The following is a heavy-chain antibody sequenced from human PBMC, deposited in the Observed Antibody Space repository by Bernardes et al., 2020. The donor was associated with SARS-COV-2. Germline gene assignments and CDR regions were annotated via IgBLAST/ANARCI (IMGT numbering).Heavy chain of an antibody. V-gene: IGHV4-39*07. Sequence: SETLSLTCTVSGGSISSSSYYWGWLRQPPGKGLEWIGSIYYSGSTYYNPSLKSRVTISVDTSKNQFSLELSSLRSDDTALYYCARVPGRGGGYGAYYYSMDVWGQGTTVTVSS. CDR3: ARVPGRGGGYGAYYYSMDV. CDR1: GGSISSSSYY. D-gene: IGHD2-15*01. J-gene: IGHJ6*02. CDR2: IYYSGST.